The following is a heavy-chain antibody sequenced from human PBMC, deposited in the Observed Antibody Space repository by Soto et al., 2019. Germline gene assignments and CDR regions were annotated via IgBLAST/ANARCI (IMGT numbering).Heavy chain of an antibody. CDR1: GGTFSSYA. D-gene: IGHD6-13*01. CDR3: ARILGHSTTWYLNALDV. CDR2: IIPIFGAA. J-gene: IGHJ6*02. V-gene: IGHV1-69*13. Sequence: SVKVSCKASGGTFSSYAIVWVRQAPGQGLEWMGGIIPIFGAANYAQKFQGRVTVTADESTSTAYMDLSSLRSEDTAVYYCARILGHSTTWYLNALDVWGQGTTVTASS.